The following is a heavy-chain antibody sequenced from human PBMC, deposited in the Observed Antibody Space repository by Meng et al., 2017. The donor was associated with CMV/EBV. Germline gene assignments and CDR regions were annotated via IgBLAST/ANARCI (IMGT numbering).Heavy chain of an antibody. CDR3: ARVGDSGGPLGY. V-gene: IGHV3-15*01. D-gene: IGHD3-16*01. J-gene: IGHJ4*02. Sequence: GESLKISCAASGFTFSNAWMSWVRQAPGKGLEWVGRIKSKTDGGTTDYAAPVKGRFTISRDNAENSLYLQMNSLRGEDTAVYFCARVGDSGGPLGYWGQGTLVTVSS. CDR1: GFTFSNAW. CDR2: IKSKTDGGTT.